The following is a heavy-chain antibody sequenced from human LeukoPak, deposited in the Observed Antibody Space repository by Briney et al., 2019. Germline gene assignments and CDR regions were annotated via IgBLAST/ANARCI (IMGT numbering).Heavy chain of an antibody. Sequence: PSETLSLTCTVSGGSISSSSYYWGWIRQPPGKGLEWIGSIYYSGSTYYNPSLKSRVTISVDTSKNQFSLKLSSVTAADTAVYYCARQAIAVAGTRDLLAFDIRGQGTMVTVSS. V-gene: IGHV4-39*01. CDR1: GGSISSSSYY. CDR3: ARQAIAVAGTRDLLAFDI. CDR2: IYYSGST. J-gene: IGHJ3*02. D-gene: IGHD6-19*01.